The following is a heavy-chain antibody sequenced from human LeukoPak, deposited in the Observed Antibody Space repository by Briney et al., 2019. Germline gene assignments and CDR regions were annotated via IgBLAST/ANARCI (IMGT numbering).Heavy chain of an antibody. D-gene: IGHD6-19*01. CDR3: AQIAVAGQFYFDY. CDR2: VNHDGST. V-gene: IGHV4-34*01. CDR1: DGSFSGYY. Sequence: SETLSLTCAVYDGSFSGYYWNWFRQPPGKGLEWIGEVNHDGSTNYNPPLRSRVSISVDTSKNQFSLRLSSVTAADTAVYHCAQIAVAGQFYFDYWGQGTLVTVSS. J-gene: IGHJ4*02.